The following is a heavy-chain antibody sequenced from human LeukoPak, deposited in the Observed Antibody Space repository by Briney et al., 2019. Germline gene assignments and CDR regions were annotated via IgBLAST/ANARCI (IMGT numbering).Heavy chain of an antibody. J-gene: IGHJ3*02. CDR2: INPSGGST. D-gene: IGHD2-2*01. CDR1: GYTFTSYY. CDR3: AREAVVVPAAMRDAFDI. Sequence: ASVKVSCKASGYTFTSYYMHWVRQAPGQGLEWMGIINPSGGSTSYAQKFQGRVTMTMDTSTSTVYMELSSLRSEDTAVYYCAREAVVVPAAMRDAFDIWGQGTMVTVSS. V-gene: IGHV1-46*01.